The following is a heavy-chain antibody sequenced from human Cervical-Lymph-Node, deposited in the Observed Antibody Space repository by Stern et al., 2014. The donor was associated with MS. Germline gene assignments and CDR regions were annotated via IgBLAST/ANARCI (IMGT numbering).Heavy chain of an antibody. CDR2: IYQSGST. CDR3: AAARPFGYFDN. CDR1: GGSISSGGYS. V-gene: IGHV4-30-2*01. Sequence: QLQLQESGSGLVKPSQTLSLTCAVSGGSISSGGYSWSWIRQPPGKGLEWIGYIYQSGSTYYSPSLKSRVTISLDRSKNQFSLKVNSVTAADTAVYYCAAARPFGYFDNWGQGTLVTVSS. J-gene: IGHJ4*02. D-gene: IGHD6-6*01.